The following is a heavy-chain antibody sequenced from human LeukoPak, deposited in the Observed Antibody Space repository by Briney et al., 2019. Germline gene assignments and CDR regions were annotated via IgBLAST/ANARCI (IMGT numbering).Heavy chain of an antibody. CDR3: ARENDSSGYRNWFDP. Sequence: ASVKVSCKASGYTFTSYYMHWVRQAPGQGLEWVGIIDPSGGSTSYAQKFQGRVTMTRDTSTSTVYMELSSLRSEDTAVYYCARENDSSGYRNWFDPWGQGTLVTVSS. V-gene: IGHV1-46*01. CDR1: GYTFTSYY. J-gene: IGHJ5*02. CDR2: IDPSGGST. D-gene: IGHD3-22*01.